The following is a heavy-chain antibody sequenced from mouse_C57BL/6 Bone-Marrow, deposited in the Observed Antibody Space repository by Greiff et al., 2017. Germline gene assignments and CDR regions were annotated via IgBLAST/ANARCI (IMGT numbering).Heavy chain of an antibody. CDR2: IDPEDGDT. D-gene: IGHD1-1*01. CDR1: GFNITDYY. Sequence: VQLQQSGAELVRPGASVTLSCTASGFNITDYYMHWVKQRPEQGLEWIGRIDPEDGDTEYAPKFQGKDTMTADTSSKTAYLQLSSLTSEDTAVYYCTTFWYYGSSRFDYWGQGTTLTGSA. V-gene: IGHV14-1*01. CDR3: TTFWYYGSSRFDY. J-gene: IGHJ2*01.